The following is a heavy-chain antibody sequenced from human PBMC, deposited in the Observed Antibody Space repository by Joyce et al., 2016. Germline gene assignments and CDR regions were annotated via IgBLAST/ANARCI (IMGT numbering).Heavy chain of an antibody. V-gene: IGHV1-58*01. CDR1: GFNVGHSA. CDR3: SADPSVRFVERPAAMDV. CDR2: MVVGTRNR. Sequence: QMQLVQSGPEVKKPGTSVKVSCKASGFNVGHSAVQCVRQAHGQRLEVIGWMVVGTRNRNFSQEFQDRVILRWDVSTNTAYLELSGRQSDDTAVSYCSADPSVRFVERPAAMDVWGQGTSVIVSS. J-gene: IGHJ6*02. D-gene: IGHD6-25*01.